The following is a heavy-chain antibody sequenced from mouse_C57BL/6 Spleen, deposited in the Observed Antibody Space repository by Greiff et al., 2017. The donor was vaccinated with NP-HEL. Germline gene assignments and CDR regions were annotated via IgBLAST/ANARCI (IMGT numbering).Heavy chain of an antibody. J-gene: IGHJ4*01. D-gene: IGHD1-1*01. CDR2: IYPGSGST. CDR1: GYTFTSYW. V-gene: IGHV1-55*01. Sequence: QVQLQQPGAELVKPGASVKMSCKASGYTFTSYWITWVKQRPGQGLEWIGDIYPGSGSTNYNEKFKSKATLTVDTSSSTAYMQRSSLTSEDSAVYYCARHYGTYYAMDYWGQGTSVTVSS. CDR3: ARHYGTYYAMDY.